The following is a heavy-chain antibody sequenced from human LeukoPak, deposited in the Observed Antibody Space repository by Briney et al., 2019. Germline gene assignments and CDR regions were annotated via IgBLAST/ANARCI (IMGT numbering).Heavy chain of an antibody. Sequence: GASVKVSCKASGYTFTSYGISWVRQAPGQGLEWMGWISAYNGNTNYAQKLQGRVTMTTDTSTSTAYMELSSLRSEDTAVYYCARGVVPAAMMHAFDIWGQGTMVTVSS. CDR1: GYTFTSYG. V-gene: IGHV1-18*01. CDR2: ISAYNGNT. CDR3: ARGVVPAAMMHAFDI. D-gene: IGHD2-2*01. J-gene: IGHJ3*02.